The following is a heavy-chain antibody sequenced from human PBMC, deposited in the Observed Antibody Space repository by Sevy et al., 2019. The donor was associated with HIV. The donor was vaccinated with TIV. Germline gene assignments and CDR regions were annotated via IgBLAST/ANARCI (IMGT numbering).Heavy chain of an antibody. D-gene: IGHD6-19*01. V-gene: IGHV3-30*18. Sequence: GGSLRLSCAASGFTFNFHGLHWVRQAPGKGLEWVAVISYDGSNKYYADSVKGRFTISRDNSKNTLYLQMNSLRAEDTAVYYCAKDTKHQWLLYYYYGMDVWGQGTTVTVSS. CDR2: ISYDGSNK. CDR1: GFTFNFHG. J-gene: IGHJ6*02. CDR3: AKDTKHQWLLYYYYGMDV.